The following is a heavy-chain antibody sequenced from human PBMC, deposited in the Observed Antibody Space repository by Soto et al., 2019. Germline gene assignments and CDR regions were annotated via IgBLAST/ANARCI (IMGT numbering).Heavy chain of an antibody. J-gene: IGHJ6*02. V-gene: IGHV3-33*01. CDR2: IYYDGGNK. Sequence: QVQLVESGGGVVQPGKSLRLSCLASGFTFSTFGMHWVRQAPGKGLEGVALIYYDGGNKYYADSVKGRFTISRDNSENTLHLQMNSVRAEDTAVYYCARPSYGSPFYYGMDVWGQGTTVTVSS. CDR1: GFTFSTFG. D-gene: IGHD3-10*01. CDR3: ARPSYGSPFYYGMDV.